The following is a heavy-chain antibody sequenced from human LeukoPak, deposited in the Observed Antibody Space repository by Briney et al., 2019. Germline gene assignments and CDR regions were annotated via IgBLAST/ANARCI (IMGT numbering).Heavy chain of an antibody. V-gene: IGHV1-69*04. CDR2: IIPILGIA. D-gene: IGHD6-6*01. CDR3: ARGSTLDY. J-gene: IGHJ4*02. CDR1: GGTFSSYA. Sequence: SVKVSCKASGGTFSSYAISWVRQAPGQWLEWMGRIIPILGIANYAQKFQGRVTITADKSTSTAYMELSSLRSEDTAVYYCARGSTLDYWGQGTLVTVSS.